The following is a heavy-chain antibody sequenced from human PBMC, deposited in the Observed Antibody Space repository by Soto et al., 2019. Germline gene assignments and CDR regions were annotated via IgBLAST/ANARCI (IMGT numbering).Heavy chain of an antibody. V-gene: IGHV3-74*01. J-gene: IGHJ4*02. CDR1: GFTFSTYW. CDR3: ARAPGSTHPFDY. Sequence: EVQLVESGGGLVQPGGSLRLSCAATGFTFSTYWMHWVRQGPGKGLVWVSRISTDGSSTTYADSVKGRFTISRDNAKNTLYLQMNSMRAEDTAVYYCARAPGSTHPFDYWGQGSLVTVSS. CDR2: ISTDGSST. D-gene: IGHD2-2*01.